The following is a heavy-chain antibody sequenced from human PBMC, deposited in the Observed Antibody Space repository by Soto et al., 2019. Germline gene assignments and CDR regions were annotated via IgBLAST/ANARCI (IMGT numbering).Heavy chain of an antibody. CDR2: ISAYNGNT. V-gene: IGHV1-18*01. Sequence: VASVKVSCKASGYTFTSYGISWVRQAPGQGLEWMGWISAYNGNTNYAQKLQGRVTMTTDTSTSTAYMELRSLRSDDTAVYYCARDPPNYDYIWGSPNNWFDPWGQGTLVTVSS. D-gene: IGHD3-16*01. J-gene: IGHJ5*02. CDR1: GYTFTSYG. CDR3: ARDPPNYDYIWGSPNNWFDP.